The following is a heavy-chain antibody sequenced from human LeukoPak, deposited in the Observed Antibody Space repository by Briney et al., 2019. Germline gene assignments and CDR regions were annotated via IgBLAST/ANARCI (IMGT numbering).Heavy chain of an antibody. V-gene: IGHV4-59*01. CDR1: GGSITSYY. D-gene: IGHD3-9*01. J-gene: IGHJ4*02. CDR3: ARDAYDILTGYYNVY. CDR2: IYYSGST. Sequence: SGTLSLTCTVSGGSITSYYWSWIRQPPGKGLEWIGYIYYSGSTNYNPSLKSRVTISVDTSKNQFSLKLSSVTAADTAVYYCARDAYDILTGYYNVYWGQGTLVTVSS.